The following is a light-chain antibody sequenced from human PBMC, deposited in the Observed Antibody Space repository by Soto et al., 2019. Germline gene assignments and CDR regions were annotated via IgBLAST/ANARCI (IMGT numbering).Light chain of an antibody. Sequence: EMVLTQSPATLSVSQGERVILSCRASRSVGTTLAWYQQKPGQAPRLLIYGASTRATGIPARFSGRGSRLDVTLTISSLPSEDFAVYYWEQYNNWSDMYSFGQRTELVIK. CDR2: GAS. CDR3: EQYNNWSDMYS. J-gene: IGKJ2*01. CDR1: RSVGTT. V-gene: IGKV3-15*01.